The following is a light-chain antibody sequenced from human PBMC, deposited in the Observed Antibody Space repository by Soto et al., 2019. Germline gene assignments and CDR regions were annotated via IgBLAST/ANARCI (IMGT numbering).Light chain of an antibody. CDR3: SSYTITSTPVV. J-gene: IGLJ2*01. CDR2: EVS. Sequence: QSALTQPASVSGSPGQSITISCTGTSSDIGGYNYVSWYQQYPGKAPKLMISEVSHRPSGVSDRFSGSKSGNTASLTISGLQAEDEADYYCSSYTITSTPVVFGGGTKLTVL. CDR1: SSDIGGYNY. V-gene: IGLV2-14*01.